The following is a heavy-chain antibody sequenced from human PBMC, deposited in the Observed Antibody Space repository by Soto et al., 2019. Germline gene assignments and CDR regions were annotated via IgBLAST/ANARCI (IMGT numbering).Heavy chain of an antibody. D-gene: IGHD4-17*01. V-gene: IGHV3-48*01. CDR2: ISSSSSTI. J-gene: IGHJ2*01. CDR3: ARAGPYGDYSYWYFDL. Sequence: HPGGSLRLSCAASGFTFSSYSMNWVRQAPGKGLEWVSYISSSSSTIYYADSVKGRFTISRDNAKNSLYLQMNSLRAEDTAVYYCARAGPYGDYSYWYFDLWGRGTLVTVSS. CDR1: GFTFSSYS.